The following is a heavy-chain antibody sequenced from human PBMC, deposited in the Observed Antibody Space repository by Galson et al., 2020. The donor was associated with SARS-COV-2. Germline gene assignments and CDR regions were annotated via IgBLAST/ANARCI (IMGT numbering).Heavy chain of an antibody. CDR2: IYFNGRT. CDR3: ARKTSTYDY. Sequence: ASETLSLTCTVSGGSISSYYWSWIRQTPGKGLEWLGSIYFNGRTFYNPSLMSRVTISIDTSKNQFSLRLTAVTAADTAIYFCARKTSTYDYWGPGAQVTVSS. V-gene: IGHV4-59*12. D-gene: IGHD3-16*01. J-gene: IGHJ4*01. CDR1: GGSISSYY.